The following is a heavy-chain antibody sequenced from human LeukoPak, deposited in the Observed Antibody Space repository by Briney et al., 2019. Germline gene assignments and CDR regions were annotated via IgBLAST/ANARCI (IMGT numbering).Heavy chain of an antibody. CDR2: INPNSGGT. Sequence: ASVKVSCKASGYTFTSYYMHWVRQAPGQGLEWMGWINPNSGGTNYAQKFQGRVTVTRDTSISTAYMELSRLRSDDTAVYYCWYYYDSSNAVVNAFDIWGQGTMVTVSS. CDR1: GYTFTSYY. J-gene: IGHJ3*02. CDR3: WYYYDSSNAVVNAFDI. D-gene: IGHD3-22*01. V-gene: IGHV1-2*02.